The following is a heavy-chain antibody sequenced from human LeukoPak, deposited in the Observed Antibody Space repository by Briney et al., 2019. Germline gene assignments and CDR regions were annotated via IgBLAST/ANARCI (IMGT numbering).Heavy chain of an antibody. J-gene: IGHJ4*02. CDR2: IYYSGST. Sequence: SETLSLTCTVSGGSISSSSSYWGWIRQPPGKGLEWIGSIYYSGSTYYNPSLKSRITISVDTSKNQFSLKLSSVTAADTAVYYCARGAAAAGIYYFDYWGQGTLVTVSS. CDR1: GGSISSSSSY. D-gene: IGHD6-13*01. CDR3: ARGAAAAGIYYFDY. V-gene: IGHV4-39*01.